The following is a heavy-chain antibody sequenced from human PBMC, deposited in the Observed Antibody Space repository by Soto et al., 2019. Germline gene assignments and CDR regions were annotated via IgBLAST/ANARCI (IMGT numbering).Heavy chain of an antibody. D-gene: IGHD6-13*01. J-gene: IGHJ3*02. CDR1: GYTVTSYD. CDR2: MNPNSGNT. V-gene: IGHV1-8*01. CDR3: ARRVARSSSWYMDAFDI. Sequence: ASVKVSCKASGYTVTSYDINWVRQATGQGLEWMGWMNPNSGNTGYAQKFQGRVTMTRNTSISTAYMELSSLRSEDTAVYYCARRVARSSSWYMDAFDIWGQGTMVTVSS.